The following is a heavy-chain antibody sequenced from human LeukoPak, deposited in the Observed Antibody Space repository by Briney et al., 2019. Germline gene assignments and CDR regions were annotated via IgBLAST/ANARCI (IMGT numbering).Heavy chain of an antibody. V-gene: IGHV3-23*01. CDR1: GFTFSINY. D-gene: IGHD6-13*01. J-gene: IGHJ3*02. Sequence: GGSLRLSCAASGFTFSINYMSWVRQAPGKGLEWVSAISGSGGSTYYAASVRGRFTISRDNYKNTVYLQMISLRGEDTAIYYCAKGGSSWYPRAFDIRGQGTRVTVSS. CDR2: ISGSGGST. CDR3: AKGGSSWYPRAFDI.